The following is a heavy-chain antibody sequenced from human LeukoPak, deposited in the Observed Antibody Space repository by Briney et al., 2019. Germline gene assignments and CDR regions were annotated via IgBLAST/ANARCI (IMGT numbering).Heavy chain of an antibody. CDR3: ANHELGDSRDY. Sequence: GRSLRLSCAASGFTLSNSAMRWVRQAPGKGLEWAAVISHDGSNKYYADSVKGRFTISRDDSKNTLYLQMNSLRAEDTAVYYCANHELGDSRDYWGQGTLVTVSS. V-gene: IGHV3-30*18. CDR2: ISHDGSNK. D-gene: IGHD7-27*01. J-gene: IGHJ4*02. CDR1: GFTLSNSA.